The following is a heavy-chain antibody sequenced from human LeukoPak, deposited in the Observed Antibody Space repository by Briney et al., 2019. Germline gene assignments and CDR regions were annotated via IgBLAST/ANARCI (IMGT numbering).Heavy chain of an antibody. V-gene: IGHV4-39*01. CDR3: ARFFYDSSGAYDAFDI. CDR1: GGSISSSSYY. D-gene: IGHD3-22*01. Sequence: SETLSLTCTVSGGSISSSSYYWGWIRQPPGKGLERIGSIYYSGSTYYYPSLKSRVTISVDTSKNQFSLKLSSVTAADTAVYYCARFFYDSSGAYDAFDIWGQGTMVTVSS. J-gene: IGHJ3*02. CDR2: IYYSGST.